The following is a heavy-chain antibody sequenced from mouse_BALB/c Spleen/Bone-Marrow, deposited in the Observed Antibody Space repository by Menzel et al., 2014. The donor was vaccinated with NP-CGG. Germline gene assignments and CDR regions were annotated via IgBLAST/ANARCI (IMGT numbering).Heavy chain of an antibody. CDR2: ISSGSTAI. J-gene: IGHJ1*01. Sequence: EVMLMESGGGLVQPGGSRKLSCAASGFTFSTFGMHWVRQAPEKGLEWVAYISSGSTAIFYADTLKGRFTISRDNPENTLFLQMTSLRSEDTAMYYCARGGNWDDFDVWGAGTTVTVSS. CDR1: GFTFSTFG. CDR3: ARGGNWDDFDV. V-gene: IGHV5-17*02. D-gene: IGHD4-1*01.